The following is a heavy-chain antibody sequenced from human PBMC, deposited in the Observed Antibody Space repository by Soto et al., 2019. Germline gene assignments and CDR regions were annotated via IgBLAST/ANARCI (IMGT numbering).Heavy chain of an antibody. Sequence: ASLKVSCKASGYTFAGLYIHWVRQAPGQGLEWMGRINPNSGDTNYAQKFQGRVTVTRDTSISTAYMELTSLRSDDTAVYFCAKEAENYFYYGMDVWGQGTTVTVSS. CDR3: AKEAENYFYYGMDV. CDR2: INPNSGDT. V-gene: IGHV1-2*06. CDR1: GYTFAGLY. J-gene: IGHJ6*02.